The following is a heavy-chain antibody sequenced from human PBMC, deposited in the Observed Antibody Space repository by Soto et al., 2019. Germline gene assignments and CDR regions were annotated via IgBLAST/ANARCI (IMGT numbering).Heavy chain of an antibody. CDR1: GYTFRTHG. D-gene: IGHD2-15*01. J-gene: IGHJ4*02. Sequence: ASVKVSCKASGYTFRTHGVSWVRRAPGQGLEWMGWISGYNGNTNYAQKFQGRVTMTTETSTNTAYMELRSLRSDDTALYYCASWAGKVRDLGGTLDYWGQGTLVTVYS. CDR3: ASWAGKVRDLGGTLDY. CDR2: ISGYNGNT. V-gene: IGHV1-18*04.